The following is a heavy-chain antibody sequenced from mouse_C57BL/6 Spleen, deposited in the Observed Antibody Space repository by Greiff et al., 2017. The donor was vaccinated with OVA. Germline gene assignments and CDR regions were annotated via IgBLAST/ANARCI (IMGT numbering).Heavy chain of an antibody. Sequence: VQLKESGGDLVKPGGSLKLSCAASGFTFSSYGMSWVRQTPDKRLEWVATISSGGSYTYYPDSVKGRFTISRDNAKNTLYLQMSSLKSEDTAMYYCARQNWEKYFDYWGQGTTLTVSS. CDR3: ARQNWEKYFDY. CDR2: ISSGGSYT. CDR1: GFTFSSYG. D-gene: IGHD4-1*01. V-gene: IGHV5-6*01. J-gene: IGHJ2*01.